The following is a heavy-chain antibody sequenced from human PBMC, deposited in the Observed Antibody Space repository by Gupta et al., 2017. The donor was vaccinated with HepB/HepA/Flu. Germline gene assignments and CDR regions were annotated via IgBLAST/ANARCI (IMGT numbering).Heavy chain of an antibody. CDR2: INPNSGGT. D-gene: IGHD4-11*01. Sequence: QVQLVQSGAEVKKPGASVKVSCKASGYTFTGYYMHWVRQAPGQGLEWMGWINPNSGGTNYAQKVQGRVTMTRDTSTSTASMELSRLRSDDTAVYYCAIQPPHYSNYVFGYWGQGTLVTVYS. V-gene: IGHV1-2*02. CDR3: AIQPPHYSNYVFGY. J-gene: IGHJ4*02. CDR1: GYTFTGYY.